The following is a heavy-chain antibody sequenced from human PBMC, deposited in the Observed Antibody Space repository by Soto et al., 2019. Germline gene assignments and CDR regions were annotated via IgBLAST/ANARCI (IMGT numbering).Heavy chain of an antibody. CDR2: IKQDGSEK. Sequence: EVQLVESGGGLVQPGGSLRLSCAASGFTFSSYWMSWVRQAPGEGLEWVANIKQDGSEKYYVDSVKGRFTISRDNAKNSLYLQMNSLRAEDTAVYYCASGLSSGWYRGSYWYFDLWGRGTLVTVSS. J-gene: IGHJ2*01. D-gene: IGHD6-19*01. CDR1: GFTFSSYW. V-gene: IGHV3-7*03. CDR3: ASGLSSGWYRGSYWYFDL.